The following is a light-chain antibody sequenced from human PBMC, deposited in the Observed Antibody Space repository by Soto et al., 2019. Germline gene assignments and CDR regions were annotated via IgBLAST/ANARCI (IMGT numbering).Light chain of an antibody. J-gene: IGLJ2*01. Sequence: SYDLTQPPSVYVSPGQTASITCSGDKLGDKYACWYQQKPGQSPVLVIYQISKRPSGIPERFSGSNSGNTATLTISGTQAMYEAEYYCQAWDSSTVVFGGGTKLTVL. CDR1: KLGDKY. CDR2: QIS. CDR3: QAWDSSTVV. V-gene: IGLV3-1*01.